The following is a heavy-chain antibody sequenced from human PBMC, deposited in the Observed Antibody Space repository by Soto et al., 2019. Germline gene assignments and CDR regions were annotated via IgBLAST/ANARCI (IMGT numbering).Heavy chain of an antibody. J-gene: IGHJ6*02. CDR3: AILGGEWLLSRSFFMDV. D-gene: IGHD3-3*01. CDR1: GYTFTGYY. V-gene: IGHV1-2*02. CDR2: INPNSGGT. Sequence: QVQLVQSGAEVKKPGASVKVSCKASGYTFTGYYMHWVRQAPGQGLEWMGWINPNSGGTNYAQKFQGRVTMTRDTSISTAYMELSRLRSDDTAVYYCAILGGEWLLSRSFFMDVWGQGTTVTVSS.